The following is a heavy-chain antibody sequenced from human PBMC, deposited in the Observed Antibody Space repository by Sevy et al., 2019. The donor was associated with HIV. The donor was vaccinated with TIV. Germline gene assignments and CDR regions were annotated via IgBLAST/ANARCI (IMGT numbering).Heavy chain of an antibody. Sequence: ASVKVSCKASGYTFTSYGISWVRQAPGQGLEWMGWISAYNGNTNYAQKLQGRVTMTTDTSTSTAYMELRSLRSDDTAVYYCARVRRGFRGVMYFDYWGQGTLVTVSS. CDR2: ISAYNGNT. CDR1: GYTFTSYG. V-gene: IGHV1-18*01. J-gene: IGHJ4*02. D-gene: IGHD3-16*01. CDR3: ARVRRGFRGVMYFDY.